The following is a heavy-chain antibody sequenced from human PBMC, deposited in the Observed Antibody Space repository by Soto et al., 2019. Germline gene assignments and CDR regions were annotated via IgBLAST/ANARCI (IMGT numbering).Heavy chain of an antibody. Sequence: SQTLSLTCVISGDSVTSNSAAWHWIRQSPSRGLEWLGRTYYRSKWYNNYAVSVRGRISIKSDISRNQFSLQLNSVTPEDTAVYYCSRAPMYYEKGYGMDVWGRGTTVTVSS. CDR3: SRAPMYYEKGYGMDV. CDR1: GDSVTSNSAA. CDR2: TYYRSKWYN. D-gene: IGHD3-16*01. J-gene: IGHJ6*02. V-gene: IGHV6-1*01.